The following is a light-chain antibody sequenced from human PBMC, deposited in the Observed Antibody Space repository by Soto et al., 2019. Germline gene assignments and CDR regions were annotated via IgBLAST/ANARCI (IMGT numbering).Light chain of an antibody. CDR3: LLFFGGAQVWM. CDR1: TGAVTSDYY. J-gene: IGLJ3*02. CDR2: STG. V-gene: IGLV7-43*01. Sequence: QAVVTQEPSLTVSPGGTVTLTCASSTGAVTSDYYPTWLQQKPGQPPRVLIYSTGTKHSWTPARFSGSLLGGRAALTLSGVQPEDEADYYCLLFFGGAQVWMFGGGTQLTVL.